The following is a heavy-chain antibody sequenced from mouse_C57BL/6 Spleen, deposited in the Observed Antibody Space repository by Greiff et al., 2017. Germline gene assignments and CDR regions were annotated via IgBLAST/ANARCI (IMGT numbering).Heavy chain of an antibody. CDR1: GFTFSDYY. Sequence: EVKLMESEGGLVQPGSSMKLSCTASGFTFSDYYMAWVRQVPEKGLEWVANINYDGSSTYYLDSLKSRFIISRDNAKNSLYLQMSSLKSEDTATYYCARGPFDYWGQGTTLTVSS. J-gene: IGHJ2*01. V-gene: IGHV5-16*01. CDR2: INYDGSST. CDR3: ARGPFDY.